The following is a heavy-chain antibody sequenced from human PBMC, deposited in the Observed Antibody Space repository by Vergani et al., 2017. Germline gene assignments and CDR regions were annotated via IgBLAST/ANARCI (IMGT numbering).Heavy chain of an antibody. CDR2: IYYSGST. CDR1: GGSISSSSYY. Sequence: QLQLQESGPGLVKPSETLSLTCTVSGGSISSSSYYWGWIRQPPGKGLEWIGSIYYSGSTYYNPSLKSRVTISVDTSKNQFSLKLSSVTAADTAVYYCAREGGVLRGLFDPWGQGTLVTVSS. D-gene: IGHD2/OR15-2a*01. CDR3: AREGGVLRGLFDP. V-gene: IGHV4-39*07. J-gene: IGHJ5*02.